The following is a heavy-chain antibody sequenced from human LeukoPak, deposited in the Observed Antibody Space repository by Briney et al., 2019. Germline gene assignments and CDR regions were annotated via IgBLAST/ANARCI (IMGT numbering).Heavy chain of an antibody. CDR3: ARNGILTGYFYMDV. Sequence: ASVKASCKASGYTFTGYYMHWVRQAPGQGLEWMGWINPNSGGTNYAQKFQGRVTMTRDTSISTAYMELSRLRSGDTAVYYCARNGILTGYFYMDVWGKGTTVTVSS. CDR1: GYTFTGYY. V-gene: IGHV1-2*02. D-gene: IGHD3-9*01. CDR2: INPNSGGT. J-gene: IGHJ6*03.